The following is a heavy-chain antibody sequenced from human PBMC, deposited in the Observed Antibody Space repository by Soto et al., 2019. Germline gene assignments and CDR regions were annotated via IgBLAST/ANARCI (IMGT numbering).Heavy chain of an antibody. CDR1: GRSISSYY. CDR3: ARRGVSPDYYGSGSPSYYDGMDV. V-gene: IGHV4-59*08. D-gene: IGHD3-10*01. J-gene: IGHJ6*02. Sequence: QVQLQESGPGLVKPSETLSLTCTVSGRSISSYYWSWIRQPPGKGLEWIGYIYYSGSTNYNPSLTSRVTISVDTSKTQFSLKISYVTAADTAVYSCARRGVSPDYYGSGSPSYYDGMDVWGQGPTVTVSS. CDR2: IYYSGST.